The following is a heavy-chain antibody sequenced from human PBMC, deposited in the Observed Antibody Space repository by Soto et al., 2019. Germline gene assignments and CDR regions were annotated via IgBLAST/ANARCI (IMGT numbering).Heavy chain of an antibody. D-gene: IGHD3-9*01. V-gene: IGHV5-51*01. CDR3: ARHQHYDILTGYFNYYYMDV. CDR2: IYPGDSDT. J-gene: IGHJ6*03. Sequence: RGESLKISCKGSGYSFTSYWIGWVRQMPGKGLEWLGIIYPGDSDTRYSPSFQGQVTISADKSISTAYLQWSSLKASDTAMYYCARHQHYDILTGYFNYYYMDVWGKGTTVTVSS. CDR1: GYSFTSYW.